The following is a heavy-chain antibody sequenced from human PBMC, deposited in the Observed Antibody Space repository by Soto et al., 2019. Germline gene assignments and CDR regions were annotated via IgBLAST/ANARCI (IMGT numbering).Heavy chain of an antibody. J-gene: IGHJ4*02. CDR3: AKDWDRSTVTYFDY. Sequence: GGSLRLSCAASGFTFSSYAMSWVRQAPGKGLEWVSAISGSGGSTYYADSVKGRVTISRDNSKNTLYLQMNSLRAEDTAVYYCAKDWDRSTVTYFDYWGQGTLVTVSS. CDR2: ISGSGGST. D-gene: IGHD4-4*01. V-gene: IGHV3-23*01. CDR1: GFTFSSYA.